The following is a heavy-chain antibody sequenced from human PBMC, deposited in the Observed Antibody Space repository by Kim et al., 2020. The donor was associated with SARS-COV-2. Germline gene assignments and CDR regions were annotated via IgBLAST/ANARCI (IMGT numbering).Heavy chain of an antibody. J-gene: IGHJ5*01. V-gene: IGHV4-59*10. Sequence: KSSLKGRLTMSLDTSKNQFSLRLASATAADTAVYYCARSGEWLETNWYDSWGQGILVTVSS. CDR3: ARSGEWLETNWYDS. D-gene: IGHD6-19*01.